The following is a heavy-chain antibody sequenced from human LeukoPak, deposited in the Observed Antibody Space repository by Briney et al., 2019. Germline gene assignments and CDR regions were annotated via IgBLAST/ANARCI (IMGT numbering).Heavy chain of an antibody. D-gene: IGHD3-22*01. CDR3: AGLGASGNGYLSWFDP. CDR2: IYYSGNS. J-gene: IGHJ5*02. CDR1: GGSISTYY. Sequence: PSEALSLTCTVSGGSISTYYWSWIRQPPGKGLEGIGYIYYSGNSNYNPSLKSRVIISVDTSKNQFSLKLSSVTAADTAVYYCAGLGASGNGYLSWFDPWGQGTLVTVSS. V-gene: IGHV4-59*01.